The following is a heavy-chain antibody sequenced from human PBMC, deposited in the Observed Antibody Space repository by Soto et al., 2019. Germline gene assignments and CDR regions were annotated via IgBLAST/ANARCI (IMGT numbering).Heavy chain of an antibody. CDR1: GDSICSSSYY. D-gene: IGHD6-19*01. V-gene: IGHV4-39*01. CDR2: IFYSGST. Sequence: QLQLQESGPGLVKPSETLSLTCTVSGDSICSSSYYWGWIRQPPGKGLEWIGSIFYSGSTYYNPSLKSRVTISVDTSKNQFSLKLTSVTAADTAVFYCARPKSSGWRGGFDYWGQGTLVTVSS. CDR3: ARPKSSGWRGGFDY. J-gene: IGHJ4*02.